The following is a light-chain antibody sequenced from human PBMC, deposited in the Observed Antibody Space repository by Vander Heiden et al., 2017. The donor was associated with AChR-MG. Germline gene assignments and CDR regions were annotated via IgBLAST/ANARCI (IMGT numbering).Light chain of an antibody. CDR3: QQYGTSPAT. CDR2: GAS. CDR1: QTVRDNR. Sequence: ESVLTQSPATLSVPPGERATLFCGASQTVRDNRMAWYQQKPGLAPRILVYGASTLFAGIPDRFSGSGSGTEFSLTITRLEPEDFAVYYCQQYGTSPATFGQGTKVEVK. V-gene: IGKV3D-20*01. J-gene: IGKJ1*01.